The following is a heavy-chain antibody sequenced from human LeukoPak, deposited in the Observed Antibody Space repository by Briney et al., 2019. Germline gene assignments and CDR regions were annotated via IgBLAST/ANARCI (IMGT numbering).Heavy chain of an antibody. CDR1: GGSLSSYTNY. J-gene: IGHJ1*01. CDR3: ANLLSGYFHY. Sequence: SETLSLTCTVSGGSLSSYTNYWAWIRQPPGKWLEWIGMVSKSGSTYHNPSLESRVTISVDTSRNRFSLKLTSVTAADTAVFYCANLLSGYFHYWGQGTLVTVSS. V-gene: IGHV4-39*01. CDR2: VSKSGST.